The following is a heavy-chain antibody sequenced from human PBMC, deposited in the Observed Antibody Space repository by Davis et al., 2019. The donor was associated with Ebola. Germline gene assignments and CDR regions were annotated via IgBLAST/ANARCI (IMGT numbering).Heavy chain of an antibody. D-gene: IGHD5-18*01. CDR1: GDTLSSYA. Sequence: AASVKVSCKAVGDTLSSYAMTWVRQAPGQGLEWMGGIIPVFRTANYAQKFQGRVTITRDTSASTAYMELSSLRSEDTAVYYCARDTAMDDYFDYWGQGTLVTVSS. J-gene: IGHJ4*02. V-gene: IGHV1-69*05. CDR3: ARDTAMDDYFDY. CDR2: IIPVFRTA.